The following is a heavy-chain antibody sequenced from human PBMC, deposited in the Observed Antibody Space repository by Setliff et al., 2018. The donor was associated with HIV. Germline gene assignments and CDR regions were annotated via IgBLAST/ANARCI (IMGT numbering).Heavy chain of an antibody. CDR3: ARLDDSGSYYENAFDI. D-gene: IGHD3-10*01. CDR1: GYSISSGYY. Sequence: PSETLSLTCTVSGYSISSGYYWGWIRQSPGKGLQWIGTIHYSGSNVYSPSFKSRVSMSIDTSNDQFSLKLRSVTAADRAVYYCARLDDSGSYYENAFDIWGQGTTVTVSS. CDR2: IHYSGSN. V-gene: IGHV4-38-2*02. J-gene: IGHJ3*02.